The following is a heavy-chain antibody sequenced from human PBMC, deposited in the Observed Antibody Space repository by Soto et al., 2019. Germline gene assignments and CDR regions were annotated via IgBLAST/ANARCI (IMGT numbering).Heavy chain of an antibody. CDR1: GGSISAGDYY. J-gene: IGHJ5*02. CDR2: LYYTGTT. CDR3: ARGDWLHP. V-gene: IGHV4-30-4*01. Sequence: PSETLSLTCTVSGGSISAGDYYLNWSRQPPGKGLEWIGYLYYTGTTKYNPSLKSRATLSVDTSKNRFSLNLTSVTAADSAVCYCARGDWLHPWAPGTLVPVSS.